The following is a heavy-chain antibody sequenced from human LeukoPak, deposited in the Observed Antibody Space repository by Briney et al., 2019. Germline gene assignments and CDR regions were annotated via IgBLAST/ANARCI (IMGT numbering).Heavy chain of an antibody. Sequence: GGSLRLSCAASGFTFSNNWMHWVRQAPGRGLMWVSRINSDGGGTSYADSVKGRFTISRDNAKNTLYLQMNSLRAEDTAVYYCARGYNWAFDYWGQGTLVTVSS. J-gene: IGHJ4*02. CDR1: GFTFSNNW. V-gene: IGHV3-74*01. CDR2: INSDGGGT. D-gene: IGHD5-24*01. CDR3: ARGYNWAFDY.